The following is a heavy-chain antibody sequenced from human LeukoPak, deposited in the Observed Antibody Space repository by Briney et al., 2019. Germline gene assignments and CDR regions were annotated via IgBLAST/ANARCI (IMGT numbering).Heavy chain of an antibody. CDR3: TTGRGGSYYIY. Sequence: PGGSLRLSCAASGFTSSGSAMHWVRQASGKGLEWVGRIRSKTNNYATAYATSVKGRFTISRDDSKNTLYLQMNSLKTEDTAMYYCTTGRGGSYYIYWGQGTLVTVSS. J-gene: IGHJ4*02. CDR2: IRSKTNNYAT. CDR1: GFTSSGSA. D-gene: IGHD1-26*01. V-gene: IGHV3-73*01.